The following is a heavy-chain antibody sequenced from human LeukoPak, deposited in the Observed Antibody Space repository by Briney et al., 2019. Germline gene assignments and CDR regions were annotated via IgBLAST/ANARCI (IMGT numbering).Heavy chain of an antibody. D-gene: IGHD4-23*01. Sequence: SETLSLTRTVSGGSISSYYWSWIRQPPGKGLEWIGYIYYSGSTNYNPSLKSRVTISVDTSKNQFSLKLNSVTAADTAVYYCARDYGGNSNYYYYGMDVWGQGTTVTVSS. CDR3: ARDYGGNSNYYYYGMDV. J-gene: IGHJ6*02. CDR2: IYYSGST. V-gene: IGHV4-59*01. CDR1: GGSISSYY.